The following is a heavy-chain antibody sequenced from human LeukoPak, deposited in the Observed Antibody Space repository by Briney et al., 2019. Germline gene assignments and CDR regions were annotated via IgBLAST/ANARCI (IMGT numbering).Heavy chain of an antibody. CDR2: VNDNGAAT. CDR3: AKGLKTGVGPYMGYHYYMDV. Sequence: GGSLRLSCAASGFTFSNYAMSWVRQAPGKGLKWVATVNDNGAATYYADSVKGRFTISRDNSYNTVSLQMNGLRDEDTGVYYCAKGLKTGVGPYMGYHYYMDVWGKGATVTVSS. V-gene: IGHV3-23*01. CDR1: GFTFSNYA. J-gene: IGHJ6*03. D-gene: IGHD1-26*01.